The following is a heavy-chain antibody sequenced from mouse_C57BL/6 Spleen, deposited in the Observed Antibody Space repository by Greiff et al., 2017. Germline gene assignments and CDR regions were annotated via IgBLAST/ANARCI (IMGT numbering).Heavy chain of an antibody. J-gene: IGHJ2*01. Sequence: QVQLQQSGPELVKPGASVKISCKASGYAFSSSWMNWVKQRPGKGLEWIGRIYPGDGDTNYNGKFKGKATLTADKSSSTAYMQLSSLTSEDSAVYFCARIGPFDYWGQGTTLTVSS. CDR1: GYAFSSSW. V-gene: IGHV1-82*01. CDR3: ARIGPFDY. CDR2: IYPGDGDT.